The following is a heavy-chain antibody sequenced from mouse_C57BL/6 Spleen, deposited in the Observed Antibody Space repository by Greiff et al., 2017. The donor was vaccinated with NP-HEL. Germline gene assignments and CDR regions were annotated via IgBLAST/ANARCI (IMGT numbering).Heavy chain of an antibody. D-gene: IGHD2-12*01. CDR1: GFTFSSYA. J-gene: IGHJ2*01. Sequence: EVHLVESGGGLVKPGGSLKLSCAASGFTFSSYAMSWVRQTPEKRLEWVATISDGGSYTYYPDNVKGRFTISRDNAKNNLYLQMSHLKSEDTAMYYCVYDDYFDYWGQGTTLTVSS. CDR2: ISDGGSYT. V-gene: IGHV5-4*01. CDR3: VYDDYFDY.